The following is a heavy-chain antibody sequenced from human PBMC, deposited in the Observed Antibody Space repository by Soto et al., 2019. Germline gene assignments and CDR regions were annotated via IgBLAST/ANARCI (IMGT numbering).Heavy chain of an antibody. CDR3: AKVEGDIAAPQPFDY. Sequence: GGSLRLSCAASGFTFSSYAMSWVRQAPGKGLEWVSSISGSGGSTYYADSVKGRFTISRDNSKNTLSLQMNSLRAEDTAVYYCAKVEGDIAAPQPFDYWGQGTLVTVSS. D-gene: IGHD6-13*01. J-gene: IGHJ4*02. V-gene: IGHV3-23*01. CDR2: ISGSGGST. CDR1: GFTFSSYA.